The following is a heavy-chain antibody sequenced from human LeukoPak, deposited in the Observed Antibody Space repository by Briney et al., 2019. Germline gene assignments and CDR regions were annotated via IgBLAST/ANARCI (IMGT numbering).Heavy chain of an antibody. V-gene: IGHV1-69*05. D-gene: IGHD4-17*01. CDR1: GGTFSSYA. J-gene: IGHJ4*02. CDR3: ARNRDYGDYDYYFDY. Sequence: SVKVSCKASGGTFSSYAISWVRQAPGQGLEWMGRIIPIFGTANYAQKFQGRVTITTDESTSTAYMELSSLRSEDTAVYYCARNRDYGDYDYYFDYWGQGTLVTVSS. CDR2: IIPIFGTA.